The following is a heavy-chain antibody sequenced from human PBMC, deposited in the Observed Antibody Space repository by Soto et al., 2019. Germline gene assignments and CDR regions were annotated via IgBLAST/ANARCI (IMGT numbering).Heavy chain of an antibody. CDR3: ARGRSTVRSYYYCYGMDV. Sequence: SETLSLTCAVYGGSFSGYYWSWIRQPPGKGLEWIGEINHSGSTNYNPSLKSRVTISVDTSKNQFSLKLSSVTAADTAVYYCARGRSTVRSYYYCYGMDVWGQGTTVTVSS. V-gene: IGHV4-34*01. D-gene: IGHD4-4*01. CDR1: GGSFSGYY. CDR2: INHSGST. J-gene: IGHJ6*02.